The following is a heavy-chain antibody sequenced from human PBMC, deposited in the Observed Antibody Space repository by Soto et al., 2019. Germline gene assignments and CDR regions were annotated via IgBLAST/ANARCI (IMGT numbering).Heavy chain of an antibody. Sequence: QVQLQESGPGLVKPSETLSLTCTVSGGSISSYYWSWIRQPPGKGLDWIGYIDYSGSTNYNPSLQSRVTISVDTSKNQFPLRLSSVTAADTAVYYCARRVRSSSVRDYYYYMDVWGKGTTVTVSS. CDR1: GGSISSYY. CDR3: ARRVRSSSVRDYYYYMDV. CDR2: IDYSGST. D-gene: IGHD6-6*01. J-gene: IGHJ6*03. V-gene: IGHV4-59*08.